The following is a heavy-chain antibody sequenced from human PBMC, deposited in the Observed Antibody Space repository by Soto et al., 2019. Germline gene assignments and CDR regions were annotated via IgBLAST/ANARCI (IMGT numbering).Heavy chain of an antibody. CDR1: GYSISSGYY. CDR3: TRSLYDSSWYAGT. V-gene: IGHV4-38-2*01. J-gene: IGHJ5*02. CDR2: IYHSGTT. D-gene: IGHD6-13*01. Sequence: SETLSLTCGVSGYSISSGYYWGWIRQAPGKGLEWIGSIYHSGTTYYNPSLKSRVTISLDTSKNRFSLTLSSVTAADTALYYCTRSLYDSSWYAGTWGQGTLVTVSS.